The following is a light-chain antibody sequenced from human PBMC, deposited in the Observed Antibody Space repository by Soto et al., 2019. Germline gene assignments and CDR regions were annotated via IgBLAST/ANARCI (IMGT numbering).Light chain of an antibody. CDR1: QSVSNN. V-gene: IGKV3-15*01. J-gene: IGKJ1*01. CDR2: GAS. Sequence: ELVMTQSPATPSVSPGERATLSCRASQSVSNNLAWYQQKPGQAPRLLIHGASTRATGIPARFSGSGSGTEFTLTISSLQSEDFAIYYCQHQSSWPRTFGQGTKLEIK. CDR3: QHQSSWPRT.